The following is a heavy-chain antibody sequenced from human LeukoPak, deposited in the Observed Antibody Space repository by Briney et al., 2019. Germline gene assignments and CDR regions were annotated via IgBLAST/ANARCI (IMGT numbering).Heavy chain of an antibody. D-gene: IGHD6-19*01. CDR1: GFTFSSYG. J-gene: IGHJ4*02. CDR2: ISYDGSNK. V-gene: IGHV3-30*03. Sequence: GGSLRLSCAASGFTFSSYGMHWVRQAPGKGLEWVAVISYDGSNKYYADSVKGRFTISRDNSKNTLYLQMNSLRAEDTAVYYCARWSSAWEFDYWGQGTLVSVSS. CDR3: ARWSSAWEFDY.